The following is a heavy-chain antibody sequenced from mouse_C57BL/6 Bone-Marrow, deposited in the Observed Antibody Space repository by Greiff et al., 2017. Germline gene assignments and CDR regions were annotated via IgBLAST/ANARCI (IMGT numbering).Heavy chain of an antibody. D-gene: IGHD1-1*01. CDR1: GFNIKDDY. Sequence: EVQLQQSGAELVRPGASVKLSCTASGFNIKDDYMHWVKQRPEQGLEWIGWIDPENGDTEYASKFQGKATITAATSSNTAYLQLSSLTSEDTAVYYCTTIYYYGLDYWGQGTTLTVSA. CDR2: IDPENGDT. J-gene: IGHJ2*01. CDR3: TTIYYYGLDY. V-gene: IGHV14-4*01.